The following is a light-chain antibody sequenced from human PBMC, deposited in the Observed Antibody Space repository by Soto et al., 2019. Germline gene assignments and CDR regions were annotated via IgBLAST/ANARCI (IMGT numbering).Light chain of an antibody. Sequence: RSWLPGEGATLSCRASQSVTNSYLSWYQQKHGQAPRVVIFGASTRAACIPARFSGSGSGTEFTLTISSLQSEDFAVYYCQQYNNWPRTFGQGTKVDIK. CDR1: QSVTNSY. V-gene: IGKV3D-7*01. CDR2: GAS. CDR3: QQYNNWPRT. J-gene: IGKJ1*01.